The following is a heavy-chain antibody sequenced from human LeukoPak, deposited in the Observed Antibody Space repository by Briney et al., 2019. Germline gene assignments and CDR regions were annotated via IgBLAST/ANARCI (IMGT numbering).Heavy chain of an antibody. V-gene: IGHV4-34*01. D-gene: IGHD6-25*01. CDR2: INHSGST. CDR1: GGSISSYY. J-gene: IGHJ3*02. Sequence: SETLSLTCTVSGGSISSYYWSWIRQPPGKGLEWIGEINHSGSTNYNPSLKSRVTISVDTSKNQFSLKLSSVTAADTAVYYCARAKIPLKKRIAPGDAFDIWGQGTMVTVSS. CDR3: ARAKIPLKKRIAPGDAFDI.